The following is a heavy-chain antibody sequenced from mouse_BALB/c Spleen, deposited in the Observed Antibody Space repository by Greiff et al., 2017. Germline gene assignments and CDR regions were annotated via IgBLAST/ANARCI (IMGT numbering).Heavy chain of an antibody. CDR3: ARTYGNYFAWFAY. V-gene: IGHV5-6-3*01. CDR2: INSNGGST. CDR1: GFTFSSYG. J-gene: IGHJ3*01. Sequence: EVHLVESGGGLVQPGGSLKLSCAASGFTFSSYGMSWVRQTPDKRLELVATINSNGGSTYYPDSVKGRFTISRDNAKNTLYLQMSSLKSEDTAMYYCARTYGNYFAWFAYWGQGTLVTVSA. D-gene: IGHD2-1*01.